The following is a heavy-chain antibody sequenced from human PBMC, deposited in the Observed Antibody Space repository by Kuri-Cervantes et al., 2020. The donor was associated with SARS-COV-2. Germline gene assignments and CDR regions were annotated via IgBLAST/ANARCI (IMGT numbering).Heavy chain of an antibody. CDR2: INPNSGGT. D-gene: IGHD3-22*01. CDR3: ARGSSGYLSPHWFDP. J-gene: IGHJ5*02. Sequence: ASVKVSCKASGYTFTGYYMHWVRQAPGQGLEWMGWINPNSGGTNYAQKFQGRVTMTRDTSISTAYMELSRLRSDDTAVYYCARGSSGYLSPHWFDPWGQGTLVTVSS. CDR1: GYTFTGYY. V-gene: IGHV1-2*02.